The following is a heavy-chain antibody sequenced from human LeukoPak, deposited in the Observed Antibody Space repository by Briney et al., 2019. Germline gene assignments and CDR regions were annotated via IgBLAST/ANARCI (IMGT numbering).Heavy chain of an antibody. CDR1: GGSISSGDYY. D-gene: IGHD2-2*01. CDR2: IYYSGST. Sequence: PSQTLSLTCTVSGGSISSGDYYWSWIRQPPGKGLEWIGYIYYSGSTYYNPSLKSRVTISVDTSKNQFSLKLSSVTAADTAVYYCARTFTAQLPYYYYGMDVWGQGTTVTVSS. V-gene: IGHV4-30-4*08. J-gene: IGHJ6*02. CDR3: ARTFTAQLPYYYYGMDV.